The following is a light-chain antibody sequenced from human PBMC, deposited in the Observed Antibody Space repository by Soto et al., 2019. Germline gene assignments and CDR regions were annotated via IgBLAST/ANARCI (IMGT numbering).Light chain of an antibody. V-gene: IGLV2-14*03. CDR2: DVN. Sequence: QSVLTQPASVSGSPGQSITISCTGISSDVGGYNFVSWYQQYPGKAPKLMIYDVNNRPSGVSNRFSGSKSDNTASLTISGLQSEYEADYYCSSYKDSSTLVVFGGGTKLTVL. CDR3: SSYKDSSTLVV. CDR1: SSDVGGYNF. J-gene: IGLJ2*01.